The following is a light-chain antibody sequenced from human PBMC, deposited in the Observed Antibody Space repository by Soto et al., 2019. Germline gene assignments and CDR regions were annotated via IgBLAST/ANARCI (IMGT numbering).Light chain of an antibody. CDR2: GAS. Sequence: EIVLTQSPDTLSLSPGERATLSCRASQSVSSDYLVWYQQKPGQAPRLLIYGASRRATGIPDRFSGSGSGTDFTLTISRLEPEDFALYYCKQYGSSPITFGQGTRLEIK. V-gene: IGKV3-20*01. CDR3: KQYGSSPIT. J-gene: IGKJ5*01. CDR1: QSVSSDY.